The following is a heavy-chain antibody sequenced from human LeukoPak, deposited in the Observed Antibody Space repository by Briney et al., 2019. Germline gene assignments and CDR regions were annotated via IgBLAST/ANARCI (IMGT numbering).Heavy chain of an antibody. Sequence: GGSLRLSCAASGFTFSSYSMNWVRQAPGKGLEWVSSISSSSSYIYYADSVKGRFTISRDNAKNSLYLQMNSLRAEDTAVYYCATWFGELLYYFDYWGQGTLDTVSS. CDR1: GFTFSSYS. CDR2: ISSSSSYI. CDR3: ATWFGELLYYFDY. J-gene: IGHJ4*02. D-gene: IGHD3-10*01. V-gene: IGHV3-21*01.